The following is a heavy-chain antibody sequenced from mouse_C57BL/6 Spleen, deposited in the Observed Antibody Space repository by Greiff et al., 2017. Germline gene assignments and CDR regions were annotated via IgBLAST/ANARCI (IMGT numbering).Heavy chain of an antibody. Sequence: EVQLQQSGPELVKPGASVKISCKASGYTFTDYYMNWVKQSHGKSLEWIGDINPNNGGTRYNQKFKGKATLTVDKSSSTAYMELRSLTSEDSAVYYCAPLQTAYWGQGTLVTVSA. V-gene: IGHV1-26*01. J-gene: IGHJ3*01. CDR2: INPNNGGT. CDR3: APLQTAY. CDR1: GYTFTDYY.